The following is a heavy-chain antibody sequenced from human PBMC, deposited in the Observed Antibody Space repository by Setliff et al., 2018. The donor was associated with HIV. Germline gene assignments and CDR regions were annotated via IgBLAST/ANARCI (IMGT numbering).Heavy chain of an antibody. Sequence: SETLSLTCTVSGGSISSGGYYWSWIRQPAGKGLEWIGHIHTSGSTRYNRSLKGRVTISVDTSKNHFSLRLTSVTAADTAVYYCARRGGEDVVVVVAVSGWFDPWGQGTLVTVSS. J-gene: IGHJ5*02. D-gene: IGHD2-15*01. CDR1: GGSISSGGYY. CDR3: ARRGGEDVVVVVAVSGWFDP. V-gene: IGHV4-61*09. CDR2: IHTSGST.